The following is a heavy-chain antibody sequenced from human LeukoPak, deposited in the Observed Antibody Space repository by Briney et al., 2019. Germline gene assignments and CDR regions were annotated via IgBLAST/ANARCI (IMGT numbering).Heavy chain of an antibody. CDR1: EFTFSSYA. CDR3: AKGYSSSWYYFDY. CDR2: ISGSGGST. Sequence: GGSLRLSCAASEFTFSSYAMTWFRQAPGKGLDWASAISGSGGSTYYADSVKGRFTISRDNSKNTLYLQMNNLRAEDTAVYYCAKGYSSSWYYFDYWGQGALVTASS. V-gene: IGHV3-23*01. D-gene: IGHD6-13*01. J-gene: IGHJ4*02.